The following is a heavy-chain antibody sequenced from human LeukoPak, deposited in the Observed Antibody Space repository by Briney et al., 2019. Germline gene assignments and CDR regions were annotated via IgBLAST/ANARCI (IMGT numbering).Heavy chain of an antibody. V-gene: IGHV3-53*01. D-gene: IGHD1-20*01. CDR1: GFTVSSNY. CDR2: IYSGGNT. Sequence: GGSLRLSCAASGFTVSSNYMSWVRQAPGKGLEWVSVIYSGGNTYYADSVKGRFTISRDNSKNTLYLQMNSLRAEDTAVYYCARAYIHNWNEVCPEGYFDYWGQGTLVTVSS. CDR3: ARAYIHNWNEVCPEGYFDY. J-gene: IGHJ4*02.